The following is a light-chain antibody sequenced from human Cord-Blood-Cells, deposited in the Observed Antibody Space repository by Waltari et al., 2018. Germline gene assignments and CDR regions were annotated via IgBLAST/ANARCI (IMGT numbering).Light chain of an antibody. Sequence: DIQMTQSPSSLSASVGDRVTTTCRASQSISSYLNWYQQKPGKAPKLLIYAASSLQSGVPSRFSGSGSETDFTLTISSLQPEDFATYYCQQSYSTPRTFGGGTKVEIK. J-gene: IGKJ4*01. CDR1: QSISSY. CDR2: AAS. V-gene: IGKV1-39*01. CDR3: QQSYSTPRT.